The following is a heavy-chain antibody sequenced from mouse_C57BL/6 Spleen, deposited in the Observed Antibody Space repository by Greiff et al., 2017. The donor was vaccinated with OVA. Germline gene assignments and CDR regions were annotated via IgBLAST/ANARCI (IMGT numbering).Heavy chain of an antibody. CDR3: TRDITTVVATPLAMDY. CDR2: ISSGGDYI. Sequence: VQLKESGEGLVKPGGSLKLSCAASGFTFSSYAMSWVRQTPEKRLEWVAYISSGGDYIYYADTVKGRFTISRDNARNTLYLQMSSLKSEDTAMYYCTRDITTVVATPLAMDYWGQGTSVTVSS. D-gene: IGHD1-1*01. J-gene: IGHJ4*01. CDR1: GFTFSSYA. V-gene: IGHV5-9-1*02.